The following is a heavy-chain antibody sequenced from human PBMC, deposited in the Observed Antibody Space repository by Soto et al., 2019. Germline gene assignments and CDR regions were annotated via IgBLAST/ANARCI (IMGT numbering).Heavy chain of an antibody. V-gene: IGHV1-69*01. D-gene: IGHD3-22*01. CDR3: ARGVHYDSSGYYYFY. CDR2: IIPIFGAA. CDR1: GGTFSNYA. J-gene: IGHJ4*02. Sequence: QVQLVQSGAEVKKPGSSVKVSCKASGGTFSNYAIDWVRQAPGQGLAWMGGIIPIFGAANYAQKFQGRITITADESTSTAYMELRSLRSEDTAVYYCARGVHYDSSGYYYFYWGQGTLVTVSS.